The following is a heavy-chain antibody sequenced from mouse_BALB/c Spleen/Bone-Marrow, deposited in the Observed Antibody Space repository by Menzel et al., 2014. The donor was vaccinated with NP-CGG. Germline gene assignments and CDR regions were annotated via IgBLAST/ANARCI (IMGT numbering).Heavy chain of an antibody. CDR3: ARGKYCYDY. Sequence: DVMLVESGGGLVQPGGSRKLSCAASGFTFSSFGVHWVRQAPEKGLEWVAYISSGSSTIYYADAVKGRFTISRDNPKNTLFLQMTSLRSEDTAMYYCARGKYCYDYWGQGTPLTISP. V-gene: IGHV5-17*02. J-gene: IGHJ2*01. D-gene: IGHD2-10*02. CDR1: GFTFSSFG. CDR2: ISSGSSTI.